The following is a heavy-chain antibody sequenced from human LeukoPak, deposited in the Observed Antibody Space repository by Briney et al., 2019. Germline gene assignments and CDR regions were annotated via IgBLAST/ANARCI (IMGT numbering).Heavy chain of an antibody. D-gene: IGHD5-18*01. CDR1: GSTFSSYS. CDR2: ISSSSSYI. CDR3: ARDWGTAMGSNWFDP. V-gene: IGHV3-21*01. Sequence: GGSLRLSCAASGSTFSSYSMNWVRQAPGKGLEWVSSISSSSSYIYYADSVKGRFTISRDNAKNSLYLQMNSLRAEDTAVYYCARDWGTAMGSNWFDPWGQGTLVTVSS. J-gene: IGHJ5*02.